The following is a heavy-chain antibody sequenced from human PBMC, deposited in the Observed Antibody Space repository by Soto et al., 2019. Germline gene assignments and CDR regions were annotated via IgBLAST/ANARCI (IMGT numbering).Heavy chain of an antibody. V-gene: IGHV2-5*02. Sequence: QITLKESGPTLVKPTQTLTLTCTFSGFSLSTAGVGVGWIRQPPGRALEWLALIYWDDDKRFSPSLKSRLTLTKDTSKNQVVLTLTNMAPVDTATYYCTHRQGRAVTGPLDNWGKGTLVIISS. CDR1: GFSLSTAGVG. D-gene: IGHD6-19*01. CDR3: THRQGRAVTGPLDN. J-gene: IGHJ4*02. CDR2: IYWDDDK.